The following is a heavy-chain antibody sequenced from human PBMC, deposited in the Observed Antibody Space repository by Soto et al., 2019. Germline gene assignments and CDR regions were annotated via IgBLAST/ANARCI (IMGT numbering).Heavy chain of an antibody. D-gene: IGHD3-10*01. CDR2: INAGNGNT. CDR1: GYTFTSYA. CDR3: ARGPMVRGVINSYYYYVMDV. Sequence: ASVKVSCKASGYTFTSYAMHWVRQAPGQRLEWMGWINAGNGNTKYSQKFQGRVTITRDTSASTAYMELSSLRSEDTAVYYCARGPMVRGVINSYYYYVMDVWGKGTTVTVSS. V-gene: IGHV1-3*01. J-gene: IGHJ6*04.